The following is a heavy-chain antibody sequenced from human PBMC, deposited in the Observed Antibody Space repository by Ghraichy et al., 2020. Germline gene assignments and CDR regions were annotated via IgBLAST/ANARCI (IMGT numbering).Heavy chain of an antibody. J-gene: IGHJ6*02. CDR3: AKDLAEGGYYYYYYGMDV. D-gene: IGHD2-15*01. CDR1: GFTFDDYT. CDR2: ISWDGGST. Sequence: GGSLRLSCAASGFTFDDYTMHWVRQAPGKGLEWVSLISWDGGSTYYADSVKGRFTISRDNSKNSLYLQMNSLRTEDTALYYCAKDLAEGGYYYYYYGMDVWGQGTTVNVSS. V-gene: IGHV3-43*01.